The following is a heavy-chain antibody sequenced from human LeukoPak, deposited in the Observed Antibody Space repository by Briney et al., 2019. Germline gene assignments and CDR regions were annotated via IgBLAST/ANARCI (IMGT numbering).Heavy chain of an antibody. V-gene: IGHV3-21*01. Sequence: PGGSLRLSCVASGFTFSSYWMNWVRQAPGKGLEWVSSISSSSSYIYYADSVKGRFTISRDNAKNSLYLQMNSLRAEDTAVYYCARGPGESFDYWGQGTLVTVSS. CDR3: ARGPGESFDY. J-gene: IGHJ4*02. CDR2: ISSSSSYI. CDR1: GFTFSSYW.